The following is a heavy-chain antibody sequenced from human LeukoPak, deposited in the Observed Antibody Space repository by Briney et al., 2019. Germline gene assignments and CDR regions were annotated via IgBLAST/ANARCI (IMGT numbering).Heavy chain of an antibody. CDR2: IYYSGST. D-gene: IGHD3-22*01. V-gene: IGHV4-39*07. J-gene: IGHJ5*02. Sequence: PSETLSLTCTVSGGSISSSSYYWGWIRQPPGKGLEWIVSIYYSGSTYYNPSLKSRVTISVDTSKNQFSLKLSSVTAADTAVYYCARVVVTMIVVVTGFDPWGQGTLVTVSS. CDR1: GGSISSSSYY. CDR3: ARVVVTMIVVVTGFDP.